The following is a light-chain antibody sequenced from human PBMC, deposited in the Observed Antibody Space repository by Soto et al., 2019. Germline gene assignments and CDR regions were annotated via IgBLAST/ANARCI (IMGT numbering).Light chain of an antibody. V-gene: IGKV3-20*01. CDR3: QHYDGSYPYT. CDR1: QSVSSSH. CDR2: GTS. Sequence: EIVLTQSPGTLSLSPGKRATLSCRASQSVSSSHLAWYQQKLGQAPSLLIYGTSRRVTGIPDRFSGSGSGTDFTLTIDRLEPEDFALYFCQHYDGSYPYTFGQRTKLEIK. J-gene: IGKJ2*01.